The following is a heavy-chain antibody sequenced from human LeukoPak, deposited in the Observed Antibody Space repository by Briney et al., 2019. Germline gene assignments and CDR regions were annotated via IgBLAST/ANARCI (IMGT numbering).Heavy chain of an antibody. J-gene: IGHJ6*02. CDR3: ARHSYNYYGLDV. V-gene: IGHV4-59*08. CDR1: GGSISPYY. Sequence: SETLSLTCTVSGGSISPYYWSWIRQPPGKRLEWIGYIYYSGTTNYNPSLKSRVTMSVDTSDNHLSLRLTSVTAADTALYYCARHSYNYYGLDVWGQGTTITVSS. CDR2: IYYSGTT.